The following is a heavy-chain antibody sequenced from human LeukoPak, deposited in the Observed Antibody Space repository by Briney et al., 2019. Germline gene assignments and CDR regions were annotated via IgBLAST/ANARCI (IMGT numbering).Heavy chain of an antibody. CDR2: IIPILGIA. V-gene: IGHV1-69*04. J-gene: IGHJ5*02. D-gene: IGHD3-10*01. CDR1: GGTFSSYA. CDR3: ARVSMVRGVNWFDP. Sequence: SVKVSCKASGGTFSSYAISWVRQAPGQGLEWMGRIIPILGIANYAQEFQGRVTITADKSTSTAYMELSSLRSDDTAVYYCARVSMVRGVNWFDPWGQGTLVTVSS.